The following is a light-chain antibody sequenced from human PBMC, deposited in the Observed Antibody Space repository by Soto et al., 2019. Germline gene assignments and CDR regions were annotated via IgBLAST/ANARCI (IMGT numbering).Light chain of an antibody. CDR2: YVS. Sequence: DIQMTQSPSTLSASVGDRVTITCRASQSLSGWLAWYQQKPGKAPKLLIYYVSSLESGVPSRFSGSGSGTEFTLTISSLQPDDFATYYCQQYNSYSGTFGQGTKVDIK. CDR3: QQYNSYSGT. J-gene: IGKJ1*01. V-gene: IGKV1-5*01. CDR1: QSLSGW.